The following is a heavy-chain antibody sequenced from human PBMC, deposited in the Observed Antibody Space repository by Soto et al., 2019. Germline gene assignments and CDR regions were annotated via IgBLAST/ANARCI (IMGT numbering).Heavy chain of an antibody. CDR2: INHRGSS. J-gene: IGHJ6*02. CDR1: VGAVSGYY. D-gene: IGHD1-1*01. Sequence: SEPLSLTCAVSVGAVSGYYWSCIRQSPGKGLEWIGEINHRGSSDYNPFLKSRVTISIDASKNQFSLELSSVTAADTAIYYCARYDNKSSLYGVDVWGQGTTVTVSS. CDR3: ARYDNKSSLYGVDV. V-gene: IGHV4-34*01.